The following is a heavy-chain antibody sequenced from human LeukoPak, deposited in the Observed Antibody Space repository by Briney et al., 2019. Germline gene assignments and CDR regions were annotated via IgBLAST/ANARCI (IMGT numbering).Heavy chain of an antibody. V-gene: IGHV1-46*01. D-gene: IGHD2-15*01. J-gene: IGHJ5*02. CDR1: GYTFTSYY. CDR3: ARVRSELGWFDP. Sequence: ASVKVSCKASGYTFTSYYMHWVRQAPGQGLEWMGIINPSGGSTSYAQKFQGRVTMTRDTSTSTVYMELSSLRSEDTAVCYCARVRSELGWFDPWGQGTLVTVSS. CDR2: INPSGGST.